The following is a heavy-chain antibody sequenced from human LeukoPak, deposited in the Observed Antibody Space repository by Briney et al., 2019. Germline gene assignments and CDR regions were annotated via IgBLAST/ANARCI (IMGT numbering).Heavy chain of an antibody. D-gene: IGHD4-17*01. J-gene: IGHJ4*02. CDR3: ARTLSRLIHYGDSAADS. Sequence: ASVKVSYKASGYTFTSSDINWVRQATGQGLEWMGWMNPNSGNTGYAQKFQGRVTLTRDTSISTAYMELTSLRSEDTAVYYCARTLSRLIHYGDSAADSWGQGTLVTVSS. V-gene: IGHV1-8*01. CDR1: GYTFTSSD. CDR2: MNPNSGNT.